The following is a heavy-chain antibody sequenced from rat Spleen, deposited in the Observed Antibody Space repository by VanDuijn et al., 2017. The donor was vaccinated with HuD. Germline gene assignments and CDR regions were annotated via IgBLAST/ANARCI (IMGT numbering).Heavy chain of an antibody. Sequence: EVQLVESGGGLVQPGRSLNLSCAASGFTFSDYDMAWVRQAPKTGLEWVATIYYEGSGTYYRDSVKGRFTISRDNAKSSLYLQMDSLRSEDTATYYCATSPYYWYFDFWGPGTMVTVSS. CDR3: ATSPYYWYFDF. J-gene: IGHJ1*01. CDR1: GFTFSDYD. V-gene: IGHV5S10*01. CDR2: IYYEGSGT.